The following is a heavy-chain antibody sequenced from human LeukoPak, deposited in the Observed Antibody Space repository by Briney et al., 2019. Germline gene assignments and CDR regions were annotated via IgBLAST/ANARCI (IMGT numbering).Heavy chain of an antibody. CDR3: AREYYDFWSGYPLDY. CDR1: GFTFSSYW. J-gene: IGHJ4*02. D-gene: IGHD3-3*01. Sequence: PGGSLRLSCAASGFTFSSYWMGWVRQAPGKGREWVANIKQDGSEKYYVDSVKGRFTISRDNAKNSLYLQMNSLRAEDTAVYYCAREYYDFWSGYPLDYWGQGTLVTVSS. CDR2: IKQDGSEK. V-gene: IGHV3-7*01.